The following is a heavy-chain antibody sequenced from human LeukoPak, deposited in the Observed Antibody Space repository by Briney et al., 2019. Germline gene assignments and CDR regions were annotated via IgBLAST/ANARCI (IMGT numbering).Heavy chain of an antibody. D-gene: IGHD6-13*01. V-gene: IGHV3-23*01. CDR1: GFTFSTYA. Sequence: GGSLRLSCAASGFTFSTYAMSWVRQAPGKGLEWVSSISGNGGYTYYADSVKGRFTISRDNSKNTLYLQMNSLRAEDTAIYYCAKVAIGSSWYYFDYWGQGTLVTVSS. J-gene: IGHJ4*02. CDR2: ISGNGGYT. CDR3: AKVAIGSSWYYFDY.